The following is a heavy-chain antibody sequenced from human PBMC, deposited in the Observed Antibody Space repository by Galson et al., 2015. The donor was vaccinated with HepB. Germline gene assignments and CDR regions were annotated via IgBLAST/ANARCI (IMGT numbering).Heavy chain of an antibody. V-gene: IGHV4-34*01. Sequence: TLSLTCAVYGGSFSGYYWSWIRQPPGKGLEWIGEINHSGSTNYNPSLKSRVTISVDTSKNQFSLKLSSVTAADTAVYYCARPDSSGWSDDAFDIWGQGTMVTVSS. D-gene: IGHD6-19*01. J-gene: IGHJ3*02. CDR1: GGSFSGYY. CDR2: INHSGST. CDR3: ARPDSSGWSDDAFDI.